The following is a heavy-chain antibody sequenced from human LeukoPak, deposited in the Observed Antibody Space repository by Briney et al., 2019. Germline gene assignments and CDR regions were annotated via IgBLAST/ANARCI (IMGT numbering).Heavy chain of an antibody. J-gene: IGHJ4*02. CDR2: INHSGST. CDR3: ARGRRFGGDLDY. D-gene: IGHD3-10*01. V-gene: IGHV4-34*01. CDR1: GGSFSGYY. Sequence: TSETLSLTCAVYGGSFSGYYWSWIRQPPGKGLEWIGEINHSGSTNYNPSLKSRVTISVDTSKNQFSLKLSSVTAADTAVYYCARGRRFGGDLDYWGQGTLVTVSS.